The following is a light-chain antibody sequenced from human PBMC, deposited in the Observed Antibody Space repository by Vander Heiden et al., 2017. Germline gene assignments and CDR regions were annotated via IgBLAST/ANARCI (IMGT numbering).Light chain of an antibody. J-gene: IGKJ1*01. CDR2: HAS. CDR1: QSISSW. V-gene: IGKV1-5*03. Sequence: DIQMTQSPSTLSASVGDRVTITCRASQSISSWLAWYQQKPGKAPNLLIYHASSLESGVPTRFSGSGSGKEFTLTSSSLQPDDFATYCCQQYDYYSTFGQGTKVEVK. CDR3: QQYDYYST.